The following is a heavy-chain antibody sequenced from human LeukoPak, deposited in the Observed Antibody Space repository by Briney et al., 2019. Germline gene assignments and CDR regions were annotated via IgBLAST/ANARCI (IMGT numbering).Heavy chain of an antibody. D-gene: IGHD6-6*01. CDR3: AREWSSSSGKAFDY. V-gene: IGHV3-48*04. J-gene: IGHJ4*02. CDR1: GFTISSYS. Sequence: PGGSLRLSCAASGFTISSYSMNWVRQAPGKGLEWVSYISSSSSTLYYADSVKGRFTLSRDNAKNSLYLQMNSLRAEDSAVYYCAREWSSSSGKAFDYWGQGTLVTVSS. CDR2: ISSSSSTL.